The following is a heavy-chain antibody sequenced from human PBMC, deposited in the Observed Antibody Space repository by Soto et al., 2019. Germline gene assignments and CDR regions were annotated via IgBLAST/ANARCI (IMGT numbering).Heavy chain of an antibody. CDR2: IDSSTKYT. CDR1: GFTFRDYY. D-gene: IGHD2-15*01. J-gene: IGHJ6*02. CDR3: ARDSCYTMDV. V-gene: IGHV3-11*05. Sequence: QVHLVESGGGLVRPGGSLRLSCEASGFTFRDYYMTWFRQAPGKGLEWLSYIDSSTKYTNYADSVKGRFTISRDNAKNALYLQMNSLRADDTAVYECARDSCYTMDVWGQGTMVTVSS.